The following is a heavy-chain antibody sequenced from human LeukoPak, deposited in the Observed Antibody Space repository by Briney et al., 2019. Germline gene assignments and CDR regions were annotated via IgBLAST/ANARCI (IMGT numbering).Heavy chain of an antibody. V-gene: IGHV6-1*01. Sequence: SQTLSLTCAISGDSVSSNSAAWNWIRQSPSRGLEWLGRTYYRSKWYNDYAVSVKSRITINPDTSKNQFSLQLNSVTPEDTAVYYCARFPHYDILTGYYLTAEYYYMDVWGKGTTVTISS. CDR1: GDSVSSNSAA. J-gene: IGHJ6*03. D-gene: IGHD3-9*01. CDR3: ARFPHYDILTGYYLTAEYYYMDV. CDR2: TYYRSKWYN.